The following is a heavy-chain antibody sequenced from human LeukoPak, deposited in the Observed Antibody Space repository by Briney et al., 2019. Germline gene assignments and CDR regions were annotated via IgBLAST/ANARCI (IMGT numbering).Heavy chain of an antibody. V-gene: IGHV4-61*02. CDR3: ARVVLAYYYYYYMDV. Sequence: PSETLSLTCTVSGGSISSGSYYWSWIRQPAGKGLEWIGRIYTSGSTNYNPSLKSRVTISVDTSKNQFSLKLSSVTAADTAVYYCARVVLAYYYYYYMDVWGKGTTVTVSS. CDR2: IYTSGST. J-gene: IGHJ6*03. CDR1: GGSISSGSYY.